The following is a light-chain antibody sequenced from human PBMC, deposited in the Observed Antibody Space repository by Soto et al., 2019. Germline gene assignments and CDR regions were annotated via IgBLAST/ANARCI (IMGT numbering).Light chain of an antibody. Sequence: QSVLTQPPSASGTPGPRVTISCSGSNSNIDSNTVNWYQQLPGTAPKLLIPSFNQRPSGVPDRFSGSKSGSSASLAISGLQSEDEADYYCAAWDDRLNGWVFGGGTKLTVL. CDR3: AAWDDRLNGWV. CDR2: SFN. CDR1: NSNIDSNT. V-gene: IGLV1-44*01. J-gene: IGLJ3*02.